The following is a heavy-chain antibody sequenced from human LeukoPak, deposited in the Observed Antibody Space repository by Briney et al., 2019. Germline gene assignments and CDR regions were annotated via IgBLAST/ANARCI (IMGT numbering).Heavy chain of an antibody. Sequence: SESLSLTCTVSGDPINSYYWSWIRQPPGKGLEWIGHIYYSGSTNYNPSLKSRVTISIDTSKNQFSLKLSSVTAADTAVYYCARTAYARFFDLWGRGTVLTVSS. J-gene: IGHJ2*01. D-gene: IGHD2-21*01. CDR2: IYYSGST. CDR1: GDPINSYY. CDR3: ARTAYARFFDL. V-gene: IGHV4-59*01.